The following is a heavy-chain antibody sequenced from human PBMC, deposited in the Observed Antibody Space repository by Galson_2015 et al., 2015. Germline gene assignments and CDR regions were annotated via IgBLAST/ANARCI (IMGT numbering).Heavy chain of an antibody. J-gene: IGHJ4*02. CDR1: GYTFIGYA. D-gene: IGHD4-17*01. CDR3: ARVDYGDYYDY. CDR2: IKAGNGNT. Sequence: SVKVSCKASGYTFIGYAMHWVRQAPGQGLGWLGWIKAGNGNTIYSQRFQDRVTITRDTFAGTVYMELSSLRSEDTAVYYFARVDYGDYYDYWGQGTLVTVSS. V-gene: IGHV1-3*01.